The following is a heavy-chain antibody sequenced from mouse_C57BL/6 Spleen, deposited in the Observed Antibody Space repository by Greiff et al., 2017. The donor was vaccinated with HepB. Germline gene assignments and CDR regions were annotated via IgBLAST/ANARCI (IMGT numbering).Heavy chain of an antibody. V-gene: IGHV5-17*01. D-gene: IGHD3-3*01. CDR3: ARKLGYFDV. CDR2: ISSGSSTI. J-gene: IGHJ1*03. Sequence: DVKLVESGGGLVKPGGSLKLSCAASGFTFSDYGMHWVRQAPEKGLEWVAYISSGSSTIYYADTVKGRFTLSRDNAKNTLFLQMTSLRSEDTAMYYCARKLGYFDVWGTGTTVTVSS. CDR1: GFTFSDYG.